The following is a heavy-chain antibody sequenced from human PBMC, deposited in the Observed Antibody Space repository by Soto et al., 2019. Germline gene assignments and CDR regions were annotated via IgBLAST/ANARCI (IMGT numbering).Heavy chain of an antibody. CDR1: GGSFSGYY. CDR2: INHSGST. J-gene: IGHJ4*02. V-gene: IGHV4-34*01. D-gene: IGHD6-19*01. CDR3: ARARNRIAVAGTFDY. Sequence: SETLSLTCAVYGGSFSGYYWSWIRQPPGKGLEWIGEINHSGSTNYNPSLKSRVTISVDTSKNQFSLKLSSVTAADTAVYYCARARNRIAVAGTFDYWGQGTLVTVS.